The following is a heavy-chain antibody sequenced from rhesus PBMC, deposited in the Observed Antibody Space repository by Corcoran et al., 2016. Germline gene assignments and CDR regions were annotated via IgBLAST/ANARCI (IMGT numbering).Heavy chain of an antibody. CDR2: ISGGSGST. Sequence: QLQLQESGPGLVRPSETLSLTCAVSGAPFTHPWWSWIRQPPGKGLGWIGRISGGSGSTSYRPSLRSRVTISTASSKTQFSLKLDSVTAADTAVYFCAGGGPDKDRFDVWGPGVLVTVSS. D-gene: IGHD1-44*01. J-gene: IGHJ5-1*01. CDR3: AGGGPDKDRFDV. CDR1: GAPFTHPW. V-gene: IGHV4-147*01.